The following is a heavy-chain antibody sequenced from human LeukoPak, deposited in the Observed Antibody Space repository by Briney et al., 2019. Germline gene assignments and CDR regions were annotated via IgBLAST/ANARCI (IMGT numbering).Heavy chain of an antibody. CDR1: GYTFTGYY. CDR2: INPNSGGT. J-gene: IGHJ4*02. V-gene: IGHV1-2*06. Sequence: ASVKVSCKASGYTFTGYYMHWVRQAPGQGLEWMGRINPNSGGTNYAQKFQGRVTMTRDTSISTAYMELSRLRSDDTAVCYCARDPRGAAADSADYWGQGTLVAVSS. D-gene: IGHD6-13*01. CDR3: ARDPRGAAADSADY.